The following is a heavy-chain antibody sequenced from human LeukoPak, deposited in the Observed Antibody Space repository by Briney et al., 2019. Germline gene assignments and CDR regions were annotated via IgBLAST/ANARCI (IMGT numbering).Heavy chain of an antibody. CDR1: GFTFSSYA. CDR3: AKVPPGIAARLYYFDY. Sequence: GGSLRLSCAASGFTFSSYAMSRVRQAPGKGLEWVSAISGSGGSTYYADSVKGRFTFSRDNSKNTLYLQMNSLRAEDTAVYYCAKVPPGIAARLYYFDYWGQGTLVTVST. J-gene: IGHJ4*02. D-gene: IGHD6-6*01. CDR2: ISGSGGST. V-gene: IGHV3-23*01.